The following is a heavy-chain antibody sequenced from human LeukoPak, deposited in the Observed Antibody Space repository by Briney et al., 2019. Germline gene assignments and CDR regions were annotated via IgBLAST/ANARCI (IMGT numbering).Heavy chain of an antibody. Sequence: PSETLSLTCTVSLDSTTSNFWSWVRQPPGKGLEWIGEIHRSGSPNYNPSLQSRVTISIDRSRNQIALELSSVTAADTAVYYCARARASYYYDSRFVGPFDSWGQGTLVTVSS. J-gene: IGHJ4*02. D-gene: IGHD3-22*01. CDR2: IHRSGSP. V-gene: IGHV4-4*02. CDR1: LDSTTSNF. CDR3: ARARASYYYDSRFVGPFDS.